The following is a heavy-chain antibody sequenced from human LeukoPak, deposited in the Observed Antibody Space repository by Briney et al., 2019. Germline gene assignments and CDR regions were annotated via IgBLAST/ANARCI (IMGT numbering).Heavy chain of an antibody. D-gene: IGHD6-19*01. CDR3: ARPFSTSGIAVAGSFDY. CDR2: INPNSGGT. CDR1: GYTFSGYY. V-gene: IGHV1-2*02. Sequence: ASVKVSCKASGYTFSGYYMHWVRQAPGQGLEWTGWINPNSGGTIYAQRFQGRVTMTRDTSISTAYMELGGLRSDDTAVYYCARPFSTSGIAVAGSFDYWGQGTLVTVSS. J-gene: IGHJ4*02.